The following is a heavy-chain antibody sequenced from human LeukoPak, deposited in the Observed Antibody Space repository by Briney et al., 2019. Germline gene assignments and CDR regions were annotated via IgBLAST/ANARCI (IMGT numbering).Heavy chain of an antibody. Sequence: RASVKVSCKASGYTFTSYGICWVRQAPGQGLEWMGWISAYNGNTNYAQKLQGRVTMTTDTSTSTAYMELRSLRSDDTAVYYCAREPKPSNSSSWYFLPSHYILYYYYYGMDVWGQGTTVTVSS. CDR2: ISAYNGNT. J-gene: IGHJ6*02. CDR3: AREPKPSNSSSWYFLPSHYILYYYYYGMDV. CDR1: GYTFTSYG. V-gene: IGHV1-18*01. D-gene: IGHD6-13*01.